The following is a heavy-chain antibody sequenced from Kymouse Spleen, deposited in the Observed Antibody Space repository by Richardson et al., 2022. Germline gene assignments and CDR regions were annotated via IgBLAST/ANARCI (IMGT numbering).Heavy chain of an antibody. Sequence: EVQLVESGGGLVKPGGSLRLSCAASGFTFSSYSMNWVRQAPGKGLEWVSSISSSSSYIYYADSVKGRFTISRDNAKNSLYLQMNSLRAEDTAVYYCARDDWNYEGLGYYYYYYGMDVWGQGTTVTVSS. CDR1: GFTFSSYS. J-gene: IGHJ6*02. D-gene: IGHD1-7*01. CDR2: ISSSSSYI. V-gene: IGHV3-21*03. CDR3: ARDDWNYEGLGYYYYYYGMDV.